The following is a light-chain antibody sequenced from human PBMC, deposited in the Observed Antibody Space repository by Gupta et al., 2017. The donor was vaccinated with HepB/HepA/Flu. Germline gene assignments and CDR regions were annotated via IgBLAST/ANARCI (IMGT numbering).Light chain of an antibody. CDR2: DAS. J-gene: IGKJ1*01. CDR1: QSISTY. V-gene: IGKV3-11*01. Sequence: EIVLTQSPATLSLSPGDRATLSCRASQSISTYLGWYQQKPGQAPRLLIYDASTRATGIPARFRGSGSGTDFTLTISSLEPEDFAVYYCHQRYDWPQTFGPGTKVEVK. CDR3: HQRYDWPQT.